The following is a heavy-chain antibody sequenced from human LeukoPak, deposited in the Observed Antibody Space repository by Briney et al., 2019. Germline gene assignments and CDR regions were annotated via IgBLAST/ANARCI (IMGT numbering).Heavy chain of an antibody. CDR1: GFTFSSYA. CDR3: ARQIYYFDY. J-gene: IGHJ4*02. CDR2: ISSSGSTI. V-gene: IGHV3-48*04. Sequence: GGSLRLSCAASGFTFSSYAMHWVRQAPGKGLEWVSYISSSGSTIYYADSVKGRFTISRDNAKNSLYLQMNSLRAEDTAVYYCARQIYYFDYWGQGTLVTVSS.